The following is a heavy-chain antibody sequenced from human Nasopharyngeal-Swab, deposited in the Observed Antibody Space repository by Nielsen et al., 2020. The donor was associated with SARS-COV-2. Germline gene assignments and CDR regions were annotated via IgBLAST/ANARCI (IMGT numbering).Heavy chain of an antibody. CDR2: ISYSGIT. CDR1: GGPISSGDYY. D-gene: IGHD3-10*01. CDR3: ARGDSSGSYYSLYYNYDVDV. Sequence: SEPLSLTCTVSGGPISSGDYYWSWIRQAPGKGLEWIGYISYSGITYYSPSLKSRVSISIDTSKNQFSLRLTSVTATDTAVYFCARGDSSGSYYSLYYNYDVDVWGQGTTVTVSS. V-gene: IGHV4-30-4*01. J-gene: IGHJ6*02.